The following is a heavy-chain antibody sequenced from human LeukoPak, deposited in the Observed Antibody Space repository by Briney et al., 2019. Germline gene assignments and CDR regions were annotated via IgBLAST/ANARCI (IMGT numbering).Heavy chain of an antibody. D-gene: IGHD5-24*01. Sequence: SETLSLTCTVSGGSISGYYWSWIRQPPGKGLEWIAYIHYSGSTNYNPPLKSRLTISVDTSKNQLSLKLNSVTDADTAVYYCARHGQNDGYPLDYWGQGTLVSVSS. CDR3: ARHGQNDGYPLDY. CDR2: IHYSGST. V-gene: IGHV4-59*08. CDR1: GGSISGYY. J-gene: IGHJ4*02.